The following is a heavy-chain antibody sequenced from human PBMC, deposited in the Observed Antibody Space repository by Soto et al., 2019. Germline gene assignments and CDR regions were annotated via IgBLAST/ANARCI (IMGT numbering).Heavy chain of an antibody. V-gene: IGHV1-18*01. CDR3: ARGRYGDY. CDR2: ISAHNGNT. CDR1: GYTFPSYG. Sequence: QVHLVQSGAEVKKPGASVKVSCRAFGYTFPSYGLTWVRQAPGQGLEWMGWISAHNGNTDYAQKLQGRVIVTRDTSTSTAYMELRSLRADDTAVYYCARGRYGDYWGQGALVTVSS. D-gene: IGHD1-1*01. J-gene: IGHJ4*02.